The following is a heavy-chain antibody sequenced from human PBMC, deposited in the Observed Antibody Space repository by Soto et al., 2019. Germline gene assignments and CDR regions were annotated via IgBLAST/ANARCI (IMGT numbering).Heavy chain of an antibody. J-gene: IGHJ2*01. D-gene: IGHD4-17*01. CDR3: ARYGDYVDWYFDL. CDR2: IYYSGST. V-gene: IGHV4-59*08. Sequence: QVQLQESGPGLVKPSETLSLTCTVSGGSISSYYWSWIRQPPGKGLEWIGYIYYSGSTNYNPSLKSRVTISVDTSKNQFSLKLSSVTAADTAVYYCARYGDYVDWYFDLWGRGTLVTVSS. CDR1: GGSISSYY.